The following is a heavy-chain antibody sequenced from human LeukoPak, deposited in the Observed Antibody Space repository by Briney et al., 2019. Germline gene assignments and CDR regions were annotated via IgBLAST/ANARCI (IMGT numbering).Heavy chain of an antibody. Sequence: SVKVSCKASGYTFTGYHLHWVRQAPGQGLEWMGRIIPILGIANYAQKFQGRVTITADKSTSTAYMELSSLRSEDTAVYYCASLMTTVTGGHFDYWGQGTLVTVSS. CDR3: ASLMTTVTGGHFDY. J-gene: IGHJ4*02. D-gene: IGHD4-17*01. V-gene: IGHV1-69*02. CDR1: GYTFTGYH. CDR2: IIPILGIA.